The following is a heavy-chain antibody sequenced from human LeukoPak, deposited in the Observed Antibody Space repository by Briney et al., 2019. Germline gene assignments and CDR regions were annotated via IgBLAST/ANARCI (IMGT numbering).Heavy chain of an antibody. CDR2: IKQDRSEK. CDR1: GFTFSNYA. V-gene: IGHV3-7*01. J-gene: IGHJ5*02. CDR3: AREGDYDFWSGYYWFDP. Sequence: GGSLRLSCTATGFTFSNYAMSWVRQAPGKGLEWVANIKQDRSEKYYVDSVKGRFTISRDNAKNSLYLQMNSLRAEDTAVYYCAREGDYDFWSGYYWFDPWGQGTLVTVSS. D-gene: IGHD3-3*01.